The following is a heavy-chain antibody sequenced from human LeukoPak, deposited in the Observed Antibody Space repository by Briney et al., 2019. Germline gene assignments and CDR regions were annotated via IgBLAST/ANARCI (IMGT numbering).Heavy chain of an antibody. CDR3: TGGGIEDFWSGYYGIDY. D-gene: IGHD3-3*01. V-gene: IGHV3-49*04. J-gene: IGHJ4*02. Sequence: GGSLRLSCAASGFTVSSNYMSWVRQAPGKGLEWVGFIRSKAYGGTTEYAASVKGRFTISRDDSKSIAYLQMNSLKTEDTAVYYCTGGGIEDFWSGYYGIDYWGQGTLVTVSS. CDR1: GFTVSSNY. CDR2: IRSKAYGGTT.